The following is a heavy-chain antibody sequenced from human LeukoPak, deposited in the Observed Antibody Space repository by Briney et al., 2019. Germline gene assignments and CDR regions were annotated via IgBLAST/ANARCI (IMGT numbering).Heavy chain of an antibody. V-gene: IGHV1-8*01. CDR2: MNPNSGNT. CDR1: GYTFTSYD. CDR3: ARSHDSSGYSFDY. J-gene: IGHJ4*02. D-gene: IGHD3-22*01. Sequence: ASVKVSCKASGYTFTSYDINWVRQATGQGLEWMGWMNPNSGNTGYAQKFQGRVTMTRNTSISTACMELGSLRSEDTAVYYCARSHDSSGYSFDYWGQGTLVTVSS.